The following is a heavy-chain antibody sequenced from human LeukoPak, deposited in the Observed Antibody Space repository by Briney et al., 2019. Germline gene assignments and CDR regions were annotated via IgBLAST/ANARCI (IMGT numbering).Heavy chain of an antibody. Sequence: SETLSLTCTVSGGSISSGSYDWYWIRQPPGKGLEWIGYIYYSGSTNYNPSLKSRVTISVDTSKNQFSLKLSSVTAADTAVYYCAREGMVRGVRDAFDIWGQGTMVTVSS. J-gene: IGHJ3*02. CDR2: IYYSGST. D-gene: IGHD3-10*01. CDR3: AREGMVRGVRDAFDI. CDR1: GGSISSGSYD. V-gene: IGHV4-61*01.